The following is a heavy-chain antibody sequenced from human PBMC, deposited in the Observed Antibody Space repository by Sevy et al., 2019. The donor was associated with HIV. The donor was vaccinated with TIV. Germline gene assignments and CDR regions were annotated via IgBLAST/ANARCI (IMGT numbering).Heavy chain of an antibody. CDR2: ISYDGSNK. D-gene: IGHD3-22*01. CDR1: GFTFSSYA. Sequence: GGSLRLSCAASGFTFSSYAMHWVRQAPGKGLEWVAVISYDGSNKYYADSVKGRFTISRENSKNTLYLQMNSLRAEDTAVYYCARGEGSTYYYDSSGYLYAFDIWGQGTMVTVSS. J-gene: IGHJ3*02. V-gene: IGHV3-30-3*01. CDR3: ARGEGSTYYYDSSGYLYAFDI.